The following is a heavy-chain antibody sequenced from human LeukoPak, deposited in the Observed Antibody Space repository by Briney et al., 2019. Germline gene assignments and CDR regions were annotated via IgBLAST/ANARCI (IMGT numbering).Heavy chain of an antibody. D-gene: IGHD2-2*01. CDR3: AAYQLPTRRYCFDP. CDR2: IYYSGST. V-gene: IGHV4-59*01. CDR1: GGSISSYY. J-gene: IGHJ5*02. Sequence: SEPLSLTCSVSGGSISSYYWSWIRQPPWKGLEWIGYIYYSGSTNYNPSLKSRVTISVDTSKNQFSLKLTSVTAADTAVYYCAAYQLPTRRYCFDPWGQGTLVTVSS.